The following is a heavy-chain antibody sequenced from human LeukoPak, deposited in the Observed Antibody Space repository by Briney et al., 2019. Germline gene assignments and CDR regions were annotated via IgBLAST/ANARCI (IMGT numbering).Heavy chain of an antibody. D-gene: IGHD6-19*01. V-gene: IGHV3-64D*06. CDR1: GFTFSTYA. Sequence: PGGSLRLSCSASGFTFSTYAMHWVRQAPGKGLEYVSGISRNGGSTYYADSVKGRFTISRDSSKNTLYLQMSSLRAEDTALYYCVNQISGWVYWGQGTLVTVSS. CDR2: ISRNGGST. CDR3: VNQISGWVY. J-gene: IGHJ4*02.